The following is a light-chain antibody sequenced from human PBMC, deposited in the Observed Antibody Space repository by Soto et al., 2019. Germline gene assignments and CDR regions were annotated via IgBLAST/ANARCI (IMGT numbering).Light chain of an antibody. CDR3: QHYGSSPYT. V-gene: IGKV3-20*01. CDR1: QSVSNNY. CDR2: GAS. J-gene: IGKJ2*01. Sequence: EIVLTQSPGTLSLSPGERATLSCRASQSVSNNYLAWYQQKPGQAPRLLIYGASNRATGIPDRFSGSGSGTDFTLTVSRLEPEDFAVYFCQHYGSSPYTFGQGTKVDIK.